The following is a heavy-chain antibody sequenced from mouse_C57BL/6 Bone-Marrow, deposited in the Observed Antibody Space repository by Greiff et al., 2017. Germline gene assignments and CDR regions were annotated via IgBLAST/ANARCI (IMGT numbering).Heavy chain of an antibody. J-gene: IGHJ1*03. V-gene: IGHV14-3*01. CDR2: IDPANGNT. CDR1: GFNIKNTY. D-gene: IGHD2-3*01. Sequence: EVQLQESVAELVRPGASVKLSCTASGFNIKNTYMHWVKQRPEQGLEWIGRIDPANGNTKYAPKFQGKATITADTSSNTAYLQLSSLTSEDTAIYYWASYRFGWLQWYFDVWGTGTTVTVSS. CDR3: ASYRFGWLQWYFDV.